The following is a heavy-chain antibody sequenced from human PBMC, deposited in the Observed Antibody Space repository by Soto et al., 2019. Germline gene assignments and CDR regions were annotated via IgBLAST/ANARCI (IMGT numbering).Heavy chain of an antibody. J-gene: IGHJ6*02. Sequence: ASVKVSCKASGYTFTDYDINWVRQATGQGLEWMGWVSPGNGNAGYAPQFQGRVTMTSDTSISTVYMELSSLTSEDTAVYFCEVTTGYWGQGTKVTVSS. V-gene: IGHV1-8*01. D-gene: IGHD3-9*01. CDR3: EVTTGY. CDR1: GYTFTDYD. CDR2: VSPGNGNA.